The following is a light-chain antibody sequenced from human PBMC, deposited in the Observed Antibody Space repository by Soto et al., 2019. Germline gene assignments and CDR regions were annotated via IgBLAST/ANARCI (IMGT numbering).Light chain of an antibody. CDR3: QLDGISPQ. CDR1: QTVSSSY. V-gene: IGKV3-15*01. J-gene: IGKJ5*01. Sequence: EIVMTQSPATLSVSPGERATLSCRASQTVSSSYLAWYQQKPGQAPRLLISDASTRATGIPARFSGSGSGTEFTLTISSLQSEDFAVYYCQLDGISPQFGQGTRLEIK. CDR2: DAS.